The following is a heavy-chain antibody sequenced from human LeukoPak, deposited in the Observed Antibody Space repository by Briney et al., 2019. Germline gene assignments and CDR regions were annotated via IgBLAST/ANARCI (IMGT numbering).Heavy chain of an antibody. J-gene: IGHJ5*02. CDR1: GGSISSGSYY. CDR3: ARDTSDFWSGYFDP. CDR2: IYTSGST. V-gene: IGHV4-61*02. D-gene: IGHD3-3*01. Sequence: PSQTLSLTCTVSGGSISSGSYYWSWLRQPAGKGLEWIGRIYTSGSTNYNPSLKSRVTISVDTSKNQFSLKPSSVTAADTAVYYCARDTSDFWSGYFDPWGQGTLVTVSS.